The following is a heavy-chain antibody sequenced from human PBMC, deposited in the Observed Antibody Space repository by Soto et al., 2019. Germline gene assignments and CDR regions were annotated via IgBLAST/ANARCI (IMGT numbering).Heavy chain of an antibody. V-gene: IGHV4-30-2*01. D-gene: IGHD3-10*01. CDR1: GGSINSGGYS. J-gene: IGHJ4*02. Sequence: SETLSLTCTVSGGSINSGGYSWTWIRQPPGKGLEWIGFIYHTGTTYYNPSLKSRVTISVDRSKNQFSLKLNSVTAADTAVYYCARAPRGNYGYPSYFDYWGQGTLVTVSS. CDR3: ARAPRGNYGYPSYFDY. CDR2: IYHTGTT.